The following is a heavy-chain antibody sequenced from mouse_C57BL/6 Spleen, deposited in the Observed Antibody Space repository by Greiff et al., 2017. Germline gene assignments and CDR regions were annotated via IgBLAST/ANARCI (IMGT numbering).Heavy chain of an antibody. D-gene: IGHD2-4*01. CDR3: AYDYDVLDY. V-gene: IGHV1-26*01. J-gene: IGHJ2*01. Sequence: EVQLQQSGPELVKPGASVKISCKASGYTFTDYYMNWVKQSHGKSLEWIGDINPNNGGTSYNQKFKGKATLTVDKYSSTAYMELRSLTSEDSAVYYCAYDYDVLDYWGQGTTLTVSS. CDR2: INPNNGGT. CDR1: GYTFTDYY.